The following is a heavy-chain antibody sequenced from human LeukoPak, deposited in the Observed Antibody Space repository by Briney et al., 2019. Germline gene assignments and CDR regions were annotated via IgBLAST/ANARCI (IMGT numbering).Heavy chain of an antibody. V-gene: IGHV3-23*01. CDR3: VKGRMSEAGLDF. CDR1: GFTFGRSA. D-gene: IGHD6-13*01. Sequence: GGSLRLSCEASGFTFGRSAMTWVRQTPGKGLEWFSSISSSGNTYYADSVKGRFTISRDNSKNLVNLQMNSLRAEDTAIYYCVKGRMSEAGLDFWGQGSLVTVSP. CDR2: ISSSGNT. J-gene: IGHJ4*02.